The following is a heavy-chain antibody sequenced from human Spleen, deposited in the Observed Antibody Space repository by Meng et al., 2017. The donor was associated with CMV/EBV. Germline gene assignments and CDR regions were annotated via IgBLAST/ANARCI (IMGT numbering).Heavy chain of an antibody. J-gene: IGHJ4*02. CDR1: RFTFRSNT. D-gene: IGHD2-2*01. V-gene: IGHV3-30*04. Sequence: SRFTFRSNTMHWVRPGPGKELVWVVVSSDDGKHKDYTVSVKGRFTIARDNSKRSLYLQMSKLRTDETAVYYCATYSRAPAAMRAYFNYWGLGTLVTVSS. CDR2: SSDDGKHK. CDR3: ATYSRAPAAMRAYFNY.